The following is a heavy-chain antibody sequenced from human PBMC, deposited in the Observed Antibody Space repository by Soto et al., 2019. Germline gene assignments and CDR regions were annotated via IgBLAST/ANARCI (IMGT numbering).Heavy chain of an antibody. V-gene: IGHV4-34*01. CDR1: GGSFSGYY. CDR3: ARDKITGLFDY. Sequence: QVQLQQWGAGLLKPSETLSLTCAVYGGSFSGYYWTWIRQPPGTGLEWIGEINHSGSTNYNPSLKCXVTISVDTSTYQFSLKLTSVTAADTAVYYCARDKITGLFDYWGQGTLVTVSS. CDR2: INHSGST. D-gene: IGHD2-8*02. J-gene: IGHJ4*02.